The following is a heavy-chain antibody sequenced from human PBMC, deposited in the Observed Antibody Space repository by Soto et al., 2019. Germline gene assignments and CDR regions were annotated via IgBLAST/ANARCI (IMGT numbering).Heavy chain of an antibody. CDR2: ISNDGSNK. J-gene: IGHJ5*02. CDR1: GFTFSSHG. D-gene: IGHD4-17*01. CDR3: AREDDYLNWFDP. Sequence: GGSLRLSCAASGFTFSSHGMHWVRQAPGKGLEWVAVISNDGSNKYYADSVKGRFTISRDNSKNTLYLQMNSLRAEDTAVYYCAREDDYLNWFDPWGQGTLVTVSS. V-gene: IGHV3-30*03.